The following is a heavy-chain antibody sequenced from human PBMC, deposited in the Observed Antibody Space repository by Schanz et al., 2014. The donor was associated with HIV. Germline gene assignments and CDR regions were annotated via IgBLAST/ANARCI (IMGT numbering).Heavy chain of an antibody. CDR2: ISWNRGKI. D-gene: IGHD3-16*02. CDR1: GFTFDDYA. V-gene: IGHV3-9*01. J-gene: IGHJ6*02. Sequence: EVQLLESGGGLVQPGGSLRLSCAATGFTFDDYAMHWVRQAPGKGLEWVSGISWNRGKIGYADSVKGRFTISRDNSKNTLYLEMNSLRAEDTAVYYCAKMEMAIVRWYYGMDVWGQGTTVTVSS. CDR3: AKMEMAIVRWYYGMDV.